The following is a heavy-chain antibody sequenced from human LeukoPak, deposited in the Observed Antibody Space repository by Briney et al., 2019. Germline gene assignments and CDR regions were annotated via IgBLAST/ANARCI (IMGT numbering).Heavy chain of an antibody. CDR2: ISDSGSST. Sequence: PGGSLRLSCAASGFTFSNYAVSWVRQAPGEGLAWVSAISDSGSSTQYADSVKGRFTISRDNFRNTLYLQMNSLRAEDTAVYYCARRSGGAGDDYWGQGTLVTVSA. CDR3: ARRSGGAGDDY. D-gene: IGHD6-19*01. CDR1: GFTFSNYA. V-gene: IGHV3-23*01. J-gene: IGHJ4*02.